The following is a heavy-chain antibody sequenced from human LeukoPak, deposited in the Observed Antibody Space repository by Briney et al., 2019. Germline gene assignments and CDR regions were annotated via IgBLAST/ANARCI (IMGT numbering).Heavy chain of an antibody. CDR2: IYIGCTT. CDR3: ARAVQNDYATY. J-gene: IGHJ4*02. Sequence: GGSLRLSCAASGFTVSNTFMTWVRQAPGMGLEWVSIIYIGCTTYYSDSVKGRFTVSIDNSANTLYLQMNSLRVDDTAVYFCARAVQNDYATYWGQGTLVTVSS. V-gene: IGHV3-53*01. D-gene: IGHD4-17*01. CDR1: GFTVSNTF.